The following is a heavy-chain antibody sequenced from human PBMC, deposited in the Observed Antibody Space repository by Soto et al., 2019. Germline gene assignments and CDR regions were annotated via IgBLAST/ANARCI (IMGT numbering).Heavy chain of an antibody. CDR3: AREGMIESKMDV. D-gene: IGHD3-22*01. J-gene: IGHJ6*02. CDR1: GFTFSSYE. V-gene: IGHV3-48*03. CDR2: ISSSGSTI. Sequence: GGSLRLSCAASGFTFSSYEMNWVRQAPGKGLEWVSYISSSGSTIYYADSVKGRFTISRDNAKNSLYLQMNSLRAEDTAVYYCAREGMIESKMDVWGQGTTVTVSS.